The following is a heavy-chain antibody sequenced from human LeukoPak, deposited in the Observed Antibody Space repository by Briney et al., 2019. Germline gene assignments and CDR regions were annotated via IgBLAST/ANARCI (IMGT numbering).Heavy chain of an antibody. V-gene: IGHV3-66*01. D-gene: IGHD3-16*01. CDR2: IYSGGST. J-gene: IGHJ6*03. CDR3: ARAIRAGDYYYYYYMDV. CDR1: GFTVSSNY. Sequence: GGSLRLSCAASGFTVSSNYMSWVRQAPGKGLEWVSFIYSGGSTYYADSVKGRFTISRDNSKNSLYLQMNSLRAEDTAVYYCARAIRAGDYYYYYYMDVWGKGTTVTVSS.